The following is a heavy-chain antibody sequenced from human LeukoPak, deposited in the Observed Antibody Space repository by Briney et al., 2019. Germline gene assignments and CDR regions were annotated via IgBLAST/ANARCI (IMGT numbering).Heavy chain of an antibody. Sequence: GGSLRLSCAASGFTFSSYAMHWVRQAPGKGLEWVAVISYDGSNKYYADSVKGRFTISRDNAKKSLYLQMNSLRAEDTAVYYCARDSDVHCSGGRCTNFDYWGQGILVTVSS. V-gene: IGHV3-30*04. CDR1: GFTFSSYA. CDR2: ISYDGSNK. CDR3: ARDSDVHCSGGRCTNFDY. D-gene: IGHD2-15*01. J-gene: IGHJ4*02.